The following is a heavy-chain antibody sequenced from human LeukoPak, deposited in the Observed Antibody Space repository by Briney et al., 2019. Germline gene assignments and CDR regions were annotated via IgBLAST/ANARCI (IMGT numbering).Heavy chain of an antibody. V-gene: IGHV1-69*04. CDR2: IIPILGIG. CDR1: GGTFSSYA. Sequence: ASVKVSCKAPGGTFSSYAISRVRQAPGQGLEWMGRIIPILGIGNYAQKFQGRVTITADKSTSTAYMELSSLRSEDTAVCYCARESRITMIVVVTITFDYGMDVWGQGTTVTVSS. D-gene: IGHD3-22*01. J-gene: IGHJ6*02. CDR3: ARESRITMIVVVTITFDYGMDV.